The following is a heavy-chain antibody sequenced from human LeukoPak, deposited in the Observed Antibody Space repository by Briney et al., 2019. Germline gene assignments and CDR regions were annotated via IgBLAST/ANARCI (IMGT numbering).Heavy chain of an antibody. D-gene: IGHD4-11*01. J-gene: IGHJ4*02. CDR3: ASEHTVTPTFDY. CDR1: GYSFTGYY. CDR2: INPNSGGT. V-gene: IGHV1-2*02. Sequence: ASVTLSCTGSGYSFTGYYMHWVRQAPGQGLEWMGWINPNSGGTNYAQKFQGRVTMTRDTSISTAYMELSRLRSDDTAVYYCASEHTVTPTFDYWGQGTLVTVSS.